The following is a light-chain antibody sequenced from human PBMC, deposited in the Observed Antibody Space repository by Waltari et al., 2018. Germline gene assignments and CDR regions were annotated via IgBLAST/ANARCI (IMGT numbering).Light chain of an antibody. CDR3: ASYNPGSTLV. Sequence: QSALTQPASVSGSPGRSITISCPGSSSDVGRFNYVPWYQQFPDSAPKLIIYDVTNRPSGVSNRFSGSKSANTASLTISGLQPEDEAEYYCASYNPGSTLVFGGGTKLTVL. V-gene: IGLV2-14*01. CDR2: DVT. J-gene: IGLJ3*02. CDR1: SSDVGRFNY.